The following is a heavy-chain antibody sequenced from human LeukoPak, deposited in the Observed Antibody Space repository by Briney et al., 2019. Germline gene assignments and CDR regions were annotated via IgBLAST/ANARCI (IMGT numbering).Heavy chain of an antibody. Sequence: GGSLRLSCAASGFTFSTFPMHWVRQAPGKGLEWVALIQDDGATTNYADSVRGRFTISRDNSKSTVYLQMNSLKPDDTAVYYCETQIIPLVVVISPFDYWGQGTLVTVSS. CDR2: IQDDGATT. V-gene: IGHV3-30*02. CDR3: ETQIIPLVVVISPFDY. CDR1: GFTFSTFP. D-gene: IGHD3-22*01. J-gene: IGHJ4*02.